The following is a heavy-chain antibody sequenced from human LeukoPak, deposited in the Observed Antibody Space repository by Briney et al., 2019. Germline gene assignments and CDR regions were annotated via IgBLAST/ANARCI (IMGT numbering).Heavy chain of an antibody. CDR3: AREWGRIAVAGGPGY. V-gene: IGHV3-33*01. CDR2: IWYEGQTK. J-gene: IGHJ4*02. Sequence: GGSLRLSCEASGFIFSNYGMHWVRQAPGKGLEWLALIWYEGQTKFYADSVKGRFTISRDNSGNTLFLHMTNLRDEDTAVCYCAREWGRIAVAGGPGYWGQGALVTVSS. CDR1: GFIFSNYG. D-gene: IGHD6-19*01.